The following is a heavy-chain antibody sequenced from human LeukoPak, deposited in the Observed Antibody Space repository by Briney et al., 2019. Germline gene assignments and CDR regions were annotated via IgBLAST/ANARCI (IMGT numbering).Heavy chain of an antibody. Sequence: SETLSLTCTVSGGSISSSSYYWSWIRQPPGKGLEWIGEINHSGSTNYNPSLKSRVTISVDTSKNQFSLKLSSVTAADTAVYYCARGSLYYYYYYMDVWGKGTTVTVSS. J-gene: IGHJ6*03. CDR3: ARGSLYYYYYYMDV. CDR1: GGSISSSSYY. CDR2: INHSGST. V-gene: IGHV4-39*07.